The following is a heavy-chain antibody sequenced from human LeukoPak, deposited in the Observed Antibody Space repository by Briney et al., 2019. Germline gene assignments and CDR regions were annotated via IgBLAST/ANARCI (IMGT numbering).Heavy chain of an antibody. D-gene: IGHD4-17*01. J-gene: IGHJ4*02. CDR2: ISGSGGST. CDR1: GFTFSSYA. V-gene: IGHV3-23*01. Sequence: GGSLRLSCAASGFTFSSYAMSWVRQAPGKGLEWVSAISGSGGSTYYADSVKGRFTISRDNSKNTLYLQMNSLRAEDKAVYYCAKDGSSLTTVTLTFDYWGQGTLVTVSS. CDR3: AKDGSSLTTVTLTFDY.